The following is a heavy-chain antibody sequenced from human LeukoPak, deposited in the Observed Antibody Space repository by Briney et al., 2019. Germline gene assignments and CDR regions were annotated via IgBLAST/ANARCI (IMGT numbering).Heavy chain of an antibody. V-gene: IGHV3-53*01. CDR2: IYSGGST. CDR3: ARMRDSGSYYYYGMDV. CDR1: GFTVSSNY. J-gene: IGHJ6*02. Sequence: GESLRLSCAASGFTVSSNYMSWVRQAPGKGLELVSVIYSGGSTYYADSVKGRFTISRDNSKNTLYLQMNSLRAEDTAVYYCARMRDSGSYYYYGMDVWGQGTTVTVSS. D-gene: IGHD1-26*01.